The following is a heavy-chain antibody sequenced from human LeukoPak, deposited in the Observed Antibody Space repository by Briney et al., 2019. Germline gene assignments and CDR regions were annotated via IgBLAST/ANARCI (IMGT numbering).Heavy chain of an antibody. CDR3: ARDLAVTARPPYYYYGMDV. J-gene: IGHJ6*02. CDR1: GFTFSDYY. V-gene: IGHV3-11*01. CDR2: ISSSGSTI. Sequence: GGSLRLSCADSGFTFSDYYIRWIRQAPGKGLEWGSYISSSGSTIYYADSVKGRFTISRDNAKNSLYLQTNSLRAEDTAVYYCARDLAVTARPPYYYYGMDVWGQGTTVTVSS. D-gene: IGHD2-21*02.